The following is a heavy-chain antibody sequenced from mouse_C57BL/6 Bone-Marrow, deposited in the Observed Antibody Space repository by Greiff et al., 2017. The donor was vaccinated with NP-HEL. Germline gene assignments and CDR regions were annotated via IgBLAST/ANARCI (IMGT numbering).Heavy chain of an antibody. V-gene: IGHV5-9-1*02. J-gene: IGHJ3*01. Sequence: EVKLVESGEGLVKPGGSLKLSCAASGFTFSSYAMSWVRQTPEKRLEWVAYISSGGDYIYYADTVKGRFPISRDNARNTLYLQMSSLKSEDTAMYYCTREGGNYRLAYWGQGTLVTVSA. CDR1: GFTFSSYA. CDR2: ISSGGDYI. D-gene: IGHD2-1*01. CDR3: TREGGNYRLAY.